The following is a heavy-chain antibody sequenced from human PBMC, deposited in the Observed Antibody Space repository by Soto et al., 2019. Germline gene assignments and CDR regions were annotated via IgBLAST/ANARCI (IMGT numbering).Heavy chain of an antibody. J-gene: IGHJ4*02. V-gene: IGHV1-69*13. Sequence: SAKVSCKASGGTFSSYAISWVRQAPGQGLEWMGGIIPIFGTANYAQKFQGRVTITADESTSTAYMELSSLRSEDTAVYYCAGVRVTTRIFDSWGKGTLVTVSS. D-gene: IGHD4-17*01. CDR1: GGTFSSYA. CDR3: AGVRVTTRIFDS. CDR2: IIPIFGTA.